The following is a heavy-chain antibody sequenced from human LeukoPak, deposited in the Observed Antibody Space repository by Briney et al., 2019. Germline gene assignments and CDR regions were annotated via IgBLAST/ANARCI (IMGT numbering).Heavy chain of an antibody. D-gene: IGHD5-18*01. J-gene: IGHJ5*02. V-gene: IGHV3-48*03. CDR1: GFTFSSYE. CDR2: ISSSGSTI. Sequence: GGSLRLSCAASGFTFSSYEMNWVRQAPGKGLEWVSYISSSGSTIYYADSVKGRFTISGDNAKNSLYLQMNSLRAEDTAVYYCARGRGYSYGYNWFDPWGQGTLVTVSS. CDR3: ARGRGYSYGYNWFDP.